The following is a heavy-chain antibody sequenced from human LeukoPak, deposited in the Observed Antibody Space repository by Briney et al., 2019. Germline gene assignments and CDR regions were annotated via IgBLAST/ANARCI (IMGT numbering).Heavy chain of an antibody. Sequence: PGGSLRLSCAASGFTFSSYAMSWVRQAPGKALEWVSAISGRGGSTYYADSVKGRFTISRDNSKNTLYLQMHSLRAEDTAVYYCAKEIKGDYDFWSGYYLPYFDYWGQGTLDTVSS. CDR1: GFTFSSYA. V-gene: IGHV3-23*01. CDR3: AKEIKGDYDFWSGYYLPYFDY. CDR2: ISGRGGST. J-gene: IGHJ4*02. D-gene: IGHD3-3*01.